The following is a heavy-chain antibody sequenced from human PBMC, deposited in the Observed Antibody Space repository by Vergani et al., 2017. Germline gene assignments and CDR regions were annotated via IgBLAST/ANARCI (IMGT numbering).Heavy chain of an antibody. V-gene: IGHV4-59*01. Sequence: QVQLQESGPGLVKPSETLSLTCTVSGGSISSYYWSWIRQPPGKGLEWIGYIYYSGCTNYNPSLKSRVTISVDTSKNQFSLKLSSVTAADTAVYYCARVGVANRNRAVDYWSQGTLVTVSS. J-gene: IGHJ4*02. CDR2: IYYSGCT. CDR1: GGSISSYY. CDR3: ARVGVANRNRAVDY. D-gene: IGHD3-10*01.